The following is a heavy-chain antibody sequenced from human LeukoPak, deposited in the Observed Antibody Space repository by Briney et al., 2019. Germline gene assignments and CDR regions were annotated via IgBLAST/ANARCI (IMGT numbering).Heavy chain of an antibody. CDR1: GFTFSSYS. CDR3: VRVDYASSWLPFDF. D-gene: IGHD6-13*01. V-gene: IGHV3-21*05. J-gene: IGHJ4*02. CDR2: ISSNSNYI. Sequence: GGSLRLSCAASGFTFSSYSMNWVRQAPGKGLEWGSCISSNSNYIYQADSVKGRFTISRDNAQNSLYLLMSNLRAEDTAVYYCVRVDYASSWLPFDFWGQGTLVTVPS.